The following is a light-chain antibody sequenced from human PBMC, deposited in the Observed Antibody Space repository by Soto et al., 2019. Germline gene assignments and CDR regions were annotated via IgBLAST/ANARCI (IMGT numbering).Light chain of an antibody. V-gene: IGKV2-40*01. CDR2: TLS. CDR3: MQRIEFPVT. J-gene: IGKJ4*01. Sequence: EIVMTQSPLSLPVTPGEPASISCRSSQSLLNTDDGNTYLDWYLQKPGQSPQLLIYTLSYRAPGVPDRFSGSGSGTAFTLKISGVAAEDVGIYYCMQRIEFPVTFGGGTKVDIK. CDR1: QSLLNTDDGNTY.